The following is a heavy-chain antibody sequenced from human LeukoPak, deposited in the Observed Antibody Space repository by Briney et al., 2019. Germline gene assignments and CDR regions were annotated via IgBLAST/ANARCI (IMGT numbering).Heavy chain of an antibody. CDR2: ISYDGSNK. D-gene: IGHD2/OR15-2a*01. Sequence: GRPLRLSCVASGFTFSSYGVHWVRQAPGKGLEWVAVISYDGSNKYYADSVKGRFTISRDNSKNTLYLQMNSLRAEETAVYYCAKDRGLSGERVYWGEGALVSASS. V-gene: IGHV3-30*18. J-gene: IGHJ4*02. CDR3: AKDRGLSGERVY. CDR1: GFTFSSYG.